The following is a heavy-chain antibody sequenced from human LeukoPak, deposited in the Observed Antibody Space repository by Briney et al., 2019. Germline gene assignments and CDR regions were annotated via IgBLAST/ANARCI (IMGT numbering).Heavy chain of an antibody. CDR2: IYYSGST. J-gene: IGHJ1*01. D-gene: IGHD3-22*01. V-gene: IGHV4-31*03. CDR1: GGSISSGGYY. CDR3: ATSSGYHYGYFQH. Sequence: SQTLSLTCTVSGGSISSGGYYWSWIRQHPGKGLEWIGYIYYSGSTYYNPSLKSRVTISVDTSKNQFSLKLSSVTAADTAAYYCATSSGYHYGYFQHWGQGTLVTVSS.